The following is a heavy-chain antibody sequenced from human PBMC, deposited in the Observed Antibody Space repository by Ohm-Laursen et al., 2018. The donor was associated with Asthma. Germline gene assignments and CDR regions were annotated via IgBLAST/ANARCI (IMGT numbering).Heavy chain of an antibody. CDR1: GGTFSSYA. J-gene: IGHJ4*02. Sequence: ASVKVSCKVSGGTFSSYAITWVRQAPGQGLEWMGRINPNSGGTNYAQKFQGRVTMTRDTSISTAYMELSRLRSDDTAVYYCARDTDDSSGYYYAAIDYWGQGTLVTVSS. D-gene: IGHD3-22*01. V-gene: IGHV1-2*06. CDR3: ARDTDDSSGYYYAAIDY. CDR2: INPNSGGT.